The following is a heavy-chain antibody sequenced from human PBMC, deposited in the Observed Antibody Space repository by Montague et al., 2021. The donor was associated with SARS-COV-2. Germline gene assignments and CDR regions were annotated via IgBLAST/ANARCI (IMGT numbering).Heavy chain of an antibody. CDR2: IYTSGST. Sequence: TLSLTCTVSGGSISSGSYYWSWIRQPAGKGLEWIGRIYTSGSTNYNPSLKGRVTISVDTSKNQFSLKLSSVIAADTAVYYCARDRPPVATTFYYYYYGMDVWGQGTTVTVSS. CDR1: GGSISSGSYY. V-gene: IGHV4-61*02. J-gene: IGHJ6*02. CDR3: ARDRPPVATTFYYYYYGMDV. D-gene: IGHD5-12*01.